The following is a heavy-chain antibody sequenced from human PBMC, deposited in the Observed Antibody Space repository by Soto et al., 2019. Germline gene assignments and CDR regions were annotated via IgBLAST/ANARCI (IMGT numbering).Heavy chain of an antibody. Sequence: EVQLVESGGGLVQPGRSLRLSCAASGFTFSSYDMHWVRQATGKGLEWVSAIGTAGDTYYPGSVKGRFTISRENAKNSLYLQMNSLRAGDTAVYYCAREKVLAVAGPRRRYYYYGMDVWGQGTTVTVSS. D-gene: IGHD6-19*01. CDR1: GFTFSSYD. CDR3: AREKVLAVAGPRRRYYYYGMDV. CDR2: IGTAGDT. V-gene: IGHV3-13*01. J-gene: IGHJ6*02.